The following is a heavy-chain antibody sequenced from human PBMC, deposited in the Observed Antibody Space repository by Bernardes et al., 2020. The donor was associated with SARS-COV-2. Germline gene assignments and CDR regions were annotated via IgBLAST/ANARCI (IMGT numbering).Heavy chain of an antibody. CDR1: GYTFTSYD. V-gene: IGHV1-8*01. J-gene: IGHJ4*01. D-gene: IGHD6-19*01. CDR2: MNPNSGNT. CDR3: AVPRGYSSGWYLGGGFDY. Sequence: ASVKVSCKPSGYTFTSYDINWVRQATGHGLEWMGWMNPNSGNTGYAQKLQGRVTMTRNTSISTAYMELSSLRSEDTAVYYCAVPRGYSSGWYLGGGFDYWGQGTFVTGSS.